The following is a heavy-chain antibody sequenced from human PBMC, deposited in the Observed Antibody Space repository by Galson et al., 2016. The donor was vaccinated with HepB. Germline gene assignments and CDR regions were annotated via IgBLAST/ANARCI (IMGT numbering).Heavy chain of an antibody. CDR1: GFTFSGYG. Sequence: SLRLSCAASGFTFSGYGMHWVRQAPGKGLEWVAVIWYDGNSKYYADSVKGRFTISRDYSKNTLYLQMNSLRVEDTAVYYCARAYISNRPCDYWGQGTLVSVS. V-gene: IGHV3-33*01. D-gene: IGHD6-13*01. CDR3: ARAYISNRPCDY. J-gene: IGHJ4*02. CDR2: IWYDGNSK.